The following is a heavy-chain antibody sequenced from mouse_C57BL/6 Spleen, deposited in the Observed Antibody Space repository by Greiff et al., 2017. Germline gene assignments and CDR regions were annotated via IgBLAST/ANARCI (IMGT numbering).Heavy chain of an antibody. CDR2: IYPGDGDT. CDR1: GYAFSSYW. Sequence: VKLMESGAELVKPGASVKISCKASGYAFSSYWMNWVKQRPGKGLEWIGQIYPGDGDTNYNGKFKGKDTLTADKSSSTAYMQLSSLTSEDSAVYFCARYDYDPYYYDHWGQGTTLTVSS. D-gene: IGHD2-4*01. CDR3: ARYDYDPYYYDH. J-gene: IGHJ2*01. V-gene: IGHV1-80*01.